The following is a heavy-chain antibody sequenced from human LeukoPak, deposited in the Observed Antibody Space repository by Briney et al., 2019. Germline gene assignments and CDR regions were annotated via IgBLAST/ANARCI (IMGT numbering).Heavy chain of an antibody. D-gene: IGHD6-19*01. Sequence: GASVKLSCKATGYTYTGYSMHWVRQATGQGFEWMGLINPNSGGTNYAQKFQGRVTMTRDTSISTAYMELSRLRSDDTAVYYCVPSPYSSDWYYFDYWGQGTLVTVSS. J-gene: IGHJ4*02. V-gene: IGHV1-2*02. CDR3: VPSPYSSDWYYFDY. CDR2: INPNSGGT. CDR1: GYTYTGYS.